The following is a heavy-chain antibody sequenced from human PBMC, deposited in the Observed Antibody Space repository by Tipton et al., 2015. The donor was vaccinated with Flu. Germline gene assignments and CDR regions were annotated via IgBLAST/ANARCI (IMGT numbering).Heavy chain of an antibody. Sequence: QLVQSGAEVKEPGASVKVSCKASGYILRNYGISWVRQAPGQGLEWMGWINGYNGNTNYAQRVQGRVTLTTDTSTNTAFMELRSLRSDDTAVYYCARGLLAAIGREDYYGMDVWGQGTTVTVS. CDR2: INGYNGNT. CDR1: GYILRNYG. J-gene: IGHJ6*02. CDR3: ARGLLAAIGREDYYGMDV. D-gene: IGHD6-13*01. V-gene: IGHV1-18*01.